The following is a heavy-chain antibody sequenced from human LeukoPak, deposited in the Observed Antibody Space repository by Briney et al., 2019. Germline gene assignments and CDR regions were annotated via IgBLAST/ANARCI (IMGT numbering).Heavy chain of an antibody. CDR1: GGSLSSDVYS. CDR3: AREYCSGGSCQKYDAFDI. D-gene: IGHD2-15*01. J-gene: IGHJ3*02. CDR2: CYQSGRT. Sequence: QPSETLSLTCAVSGGSLSSDVYSWSWIRQPPGKGLEWIGNCYQSGRTYYNPILKSRVAISVDRSKNLFSLKLSSVTAADTAVYYCAREYCSGGSCQKYDAFDIWGQGTMVTVSS. V-gene: IGHV4-30-2*01.